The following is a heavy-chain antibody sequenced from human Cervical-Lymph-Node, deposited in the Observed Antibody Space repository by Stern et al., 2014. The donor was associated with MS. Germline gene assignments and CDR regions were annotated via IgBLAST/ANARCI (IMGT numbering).Heavy chain of an antibody. Sequence: QLQLQESGPGLLRPSETLSLTCTVSGASITSYYWSWIRQPPGKGLEWIGYIYYRGNTNYNASLKGRVAISIDTSKTQFSLRLSSVTAADTAVYYCARATDLWGQGTLVTVSS. CDR3: ARATDL. CDR2: IYYRGNT. CDR1: GASITSYY. V-gene: IGHV4-59*01. J-gene: IGHJ5*02.